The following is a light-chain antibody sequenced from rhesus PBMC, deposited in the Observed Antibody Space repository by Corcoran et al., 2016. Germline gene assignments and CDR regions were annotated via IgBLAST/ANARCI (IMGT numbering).Light chain of an antibody. V-gene: IGKV4-1*01. J-gene: IGKJ2*01. Sequence: DIVMTQSPDSLAVSLGERVTINCKSSQSLLYSSNNKNYLAWHQQKPGQAPKLLIYWASTRESGVPNRSSGSGSGTDFTLTISGLQAEDVAVYYCQQYYSSPYSFGQGTKVEIK. CDR1: QSLLYSSNNKNY. CDR3: QQYYSSPYS. CDR2: WAS.